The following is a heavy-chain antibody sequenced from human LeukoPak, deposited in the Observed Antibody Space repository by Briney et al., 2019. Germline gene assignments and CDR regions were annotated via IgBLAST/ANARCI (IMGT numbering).Heavy chain of an antibody. CDR1: GFTFSSYA. Sequence: GGSLRLSCAVSGFTFSSYAMHWVRQAPGKGLEWVAVISYDGSNKYYADSVKGRFTISRDNSKNTLYLQMNSLRAEDTAVYYCARDRGINWFDPWGQGTLVTVSS. J-gene: IGHJ5*02. V-gene: IGHV3-30-3*01. CDR3: ARDRGINWFDP. CDR2: ISYDGSNK. D-gene: IGHD3-16*01.